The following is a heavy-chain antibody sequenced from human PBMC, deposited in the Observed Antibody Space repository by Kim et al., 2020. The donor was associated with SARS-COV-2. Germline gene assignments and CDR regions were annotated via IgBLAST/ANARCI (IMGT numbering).Heavy chain of an antibody. Sequence: SETLSLTCTVSGGSVSSGSYYWSWIRQPPGKGLEWIGYIYYSGSTNYNPSLKSRVTISVDTSKNQFSLKLSSVTAADTAVYYCARAVGYSSRTDYWGQGT. V-gene: IGHV4-61*01. CDR2: IYYSGST. CDR1: GGSVSSGSYY. D-gene: IGHD6-13*01. CDR3: ARAVGYSSRTDY. J-gene: IGHJ4*02.